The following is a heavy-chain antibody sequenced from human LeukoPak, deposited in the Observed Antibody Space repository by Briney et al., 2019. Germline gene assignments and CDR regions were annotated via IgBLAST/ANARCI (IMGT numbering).Heavy chain of an antibody. J-gene: IGHJ4*02. V-gene: IGHV1-69*01. CDR1: GGTFSSYA. CDR2: IIPIFGTA. D-gene: IGHD5-18*01. Sequence: SVKVSCKASGGTFSSYAISWVRQAPGQGLEWMGGIIPIFGTANYAQKFQGRVTITADESTSTAYMELSSLRSEDTAVYYCARNGRGYSYGYYFDYRGQGTLVTVSS. CDR3: ARNGRGYSYGYYFDY.